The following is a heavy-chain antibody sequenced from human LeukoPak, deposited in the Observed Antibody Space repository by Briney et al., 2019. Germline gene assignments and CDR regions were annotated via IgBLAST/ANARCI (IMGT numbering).Heavy chain of an antibody. CDR2: ISSSGSTI. CDR1: GFTFSSYE. Sequence: PGGSLRLSCAASGFTFSSYEMNWVRQAPGKGLEWVSYISSSGSTIYYADSVEGRFTISRDNAKNSLYLQMNSLGAEDTAVYYCAELGITMIGSVWGKGTTVTISS. CDR3: AELGITMIGSV. D-gene: IGHD3-10*02. J-gene: IGHJ6*04. V-gene: IGHV3-48*03.